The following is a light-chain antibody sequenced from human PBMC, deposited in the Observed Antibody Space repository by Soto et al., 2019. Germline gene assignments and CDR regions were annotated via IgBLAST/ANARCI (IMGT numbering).Light chain of an antibody. CDR2: GAY. J-gene: IGKJ1*01. Sequence: VVLTHSPGTLSLSSGERATLSCRASQSVINSYLAWYQQKPGQAPRLLLYGAYNRATGIPDRFSGSGSGTDFTLTISRLEPEDFAVYYCQQYGTAPWKFGQGTKVDIK. CDR1: QSVINSY. CDR3: QQYGTAPWK. V-gene: IGKV3-20*01.